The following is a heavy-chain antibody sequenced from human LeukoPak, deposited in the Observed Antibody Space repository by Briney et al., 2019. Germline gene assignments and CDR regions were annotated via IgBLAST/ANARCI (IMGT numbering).Heavy chain of an antibody. D-gene: IGHD2-15*01. V-gene: IGHV1-8*01. J-gene: IGHJ5*02. CDR1: GYTFTSYD. Sequence: ASVTVSCTASGYTFTSYDINWVRQAPGQGLEWMGWMNPNSGNTGYSQKFQSRVTMTRNTSISTAYMELSSLRSEDTAVYYCARGSRRRGYCSGGSCYGFHNWFDPWGQGTLVTVSS. CDR2: MNPNSGNT. CDR3: ARGSRRRGYCSGGSCYGFHNWFDP.